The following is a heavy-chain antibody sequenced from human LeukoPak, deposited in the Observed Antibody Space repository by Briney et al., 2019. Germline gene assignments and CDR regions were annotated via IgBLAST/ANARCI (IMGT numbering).Heavy chain of an antibody. Sequence: PGGSLRLSCAASGFTFSSYNMNWVRQAPGKGLEWISSISTTSSDMYYADSVKGRFTISRDNAKNSLYLQMNSLRAEDTAAYYCARDQGYSSGLRVDYWGQGTLVTVSS. D-gene: IGHD6-19*01. CDR2: ISTTSSDM. J-gene: IGHJ4*02. V-gene: IGHV3-21*01. CDR1: GFTFSSYN. CDR3: ARDQGYSSGLRVDY.